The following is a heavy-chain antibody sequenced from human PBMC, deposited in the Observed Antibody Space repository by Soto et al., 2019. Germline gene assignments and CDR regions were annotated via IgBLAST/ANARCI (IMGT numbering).Heavy chain of an antibody. CDR1: GFSLTTSGVG. J-gene: IGHJ4*02. CDR2: IYWDDDK. CDR3: AHRVLRTVFGLVTTTAIYFDF. D-gene: IGHD3-3*01. V-gene: IGHV2-5*02. Sequence: QITLNESGPTQVKPRQTLTLTCTFSGFSLTTSGVGVGWIRQSPGKAPEWLALIYWDDDKRYSPSLKSRLTFTKYTSKNQVVLTMADLDPADTATYYCAHRVLRTVFGLVTTTAIYFDFWGQGTPVAVSS.